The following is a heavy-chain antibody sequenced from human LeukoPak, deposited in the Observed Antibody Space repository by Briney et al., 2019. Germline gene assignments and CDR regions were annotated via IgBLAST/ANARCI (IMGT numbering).Heavy chain of an antibody. J-gene: IGHJ3*01. CDR1: GFTFSSHT. V-gene: IGHV3-21*01. Sequence: GGSLRLSCAASGFTFSSHTMNWGRQAPGKGLEWVSSISSTSTSIYHADSVKGRFTISRDNTKNSLYLQMDSLRAEDTAVYYCARGFRAFDFWAQGTMVTVSS. CDR3: ARGFRAFDF. CDR2: ISSTSTSI.